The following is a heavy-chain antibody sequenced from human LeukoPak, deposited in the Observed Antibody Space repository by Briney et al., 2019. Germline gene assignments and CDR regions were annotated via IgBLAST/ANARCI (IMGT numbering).Heavy chain of an antibody. CDR2: MNPNSGNT. CDR1: GYTFTSYD. Sequence: ASVKVSCKASGYTFTSYDINWVRQATGQGLEWMGWMNPNSGNTGYAQKFQGRGTMTRNTSISTAYMELSSLRSEDTAVYYCARGVGNMVNYYYYYYMDVWGKGTTVTISS. CDR3: ARGVGNMVNYYYYYYMDV. J-gene: IGHJ6*03. D-gene: IGHD5-18*01. V-gene: IGHV1-8*01.